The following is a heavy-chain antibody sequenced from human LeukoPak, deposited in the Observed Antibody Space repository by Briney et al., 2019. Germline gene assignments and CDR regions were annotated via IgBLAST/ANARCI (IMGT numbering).Heavy chain of an antibody. CDR1: GYTFTSYD. CDR3: ARDPAAALKVPYYYYGMDV. CDR2: MNPNSGNT. Sequence: ASVKVSCKASGYTFTSYDINWVRQATGQGLEWMGWMNPNSGNTGYAQKFQGRVTMTRNTSISTAYMELSSLRSEDTAVYYCARDPAAALKVPYYYYGMDVWGQGTTVTVSS. V-gene: IGHV1-8*01. J-gene: IGHJ6*02. D-gene: IGHD2-2*01.